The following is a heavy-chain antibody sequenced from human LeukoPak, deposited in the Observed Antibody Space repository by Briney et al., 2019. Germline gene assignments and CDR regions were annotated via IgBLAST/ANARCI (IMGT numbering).Heavy chain of an antibody. D-gene: IGHD2-21*02. CDR2: IRFDGSNK. J-gene: IGHJ6*03. CDR1: GFTFSNYG. Sequence: GGSLRLSCAASGFTFSNYGMHWVRQAPGKGLEWVAFIRFDGSNKYYADSVKGRFTISRDNSKNTLYLQMNGLRAEDTAVYYCAKGNCGGDCYTYYYFYMDVWGKGTTVTVSS. V-gene: IGHV3-30*02. CDR3: AKGNCGGDCYTYYYFYMDV.